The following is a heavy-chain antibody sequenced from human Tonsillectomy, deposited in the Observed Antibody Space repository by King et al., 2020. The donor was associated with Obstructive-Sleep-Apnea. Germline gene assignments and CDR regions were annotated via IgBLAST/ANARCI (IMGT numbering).Heavy chain of an antibody. CDR2: INPNSGGT. CDR1: GYTFTGYY. Sequence: QLVQSGAEVKKPGASLKVSCKASGYTFTGYYMHWVRQAPGQGLEWMGWINPNSGGTRYAQKFQGRVTMTRDTSISTAYMELSRLRSDDTAVYYCTREGPQLLSSWDNLFDPWGQGTLVTVSS. CDR3: TREGPQLLSSWDNLFDP. D-gene: IGHD2-2*01. V-gene: IGHV1-2*02. J-gene: IGHJ5*02.